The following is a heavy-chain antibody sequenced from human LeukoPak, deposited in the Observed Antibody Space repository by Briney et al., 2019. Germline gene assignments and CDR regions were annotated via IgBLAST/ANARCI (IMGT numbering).Heavy chain of an antibody. CDR3: ASTSGVPNAFDI. Sequence: PGGSLRPSCAASGFTFSSYSMNWVRQAPGKGLEWVSSISSSSSYIYYADSVKGRFTISRDSAKNSLYLQMNSLRAEDTAVYYCASTSGVPNAFDIWGQGTMVTVSS. D-gene: IGHD3-10*01. V-gene: IGHV3-21*01. CDR1: GFTFSSYS. CDR2: ISSSSSYI. J-gene: IGHJ3*02.